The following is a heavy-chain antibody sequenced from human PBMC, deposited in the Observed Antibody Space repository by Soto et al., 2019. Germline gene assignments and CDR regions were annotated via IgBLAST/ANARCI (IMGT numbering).Heavy chain of an antibody. J-gene: IGHJ1*01. CDR3: VRAVCTSCYGFQF. D-gene: IGHD2-2*01. CDR2: ISGSGGST. V-gene: IGHV3-23*01. CDR1: GFTFSSYA. Sequence: GGSLRLSCAASGFTFSSYAMSWVRQAPGKGLEWVSAISGSGGSTYYADSVKGRFTISRDNSKNTLYLQMNSLRAEDTALYHWVRAVCTSCYGFQFWGQGTRVTVSS.